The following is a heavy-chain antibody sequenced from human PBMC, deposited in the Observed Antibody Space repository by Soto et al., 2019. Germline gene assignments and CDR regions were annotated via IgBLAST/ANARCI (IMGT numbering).Heavy chain of an antibody. CDR3: AIWLAEDGPGLLRAFDY. CDR2: FDPEDGET. D-gene: IGHD1-26*01. Sequence: GASVKVSCKVSGYTLTELSMHWVRQAPGKGLEWMGGFDPEDGETIYAQKFQGRVTMTEDTSTDTAYMELSSLRSEDTAVYYCAIWLAEDGPGLLRAFDYWGQGTLVTVSS. CDR1: GYTLTELS. J-gene: IGHJ4*02. V-gene: IGHV1-24*01.